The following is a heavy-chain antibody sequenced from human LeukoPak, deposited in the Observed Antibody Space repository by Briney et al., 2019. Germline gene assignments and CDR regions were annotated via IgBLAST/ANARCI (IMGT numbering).Heavy chain of an antibody. J-gene: IGHJ4*02. CDR1: GFTFSSFW. Sequence: GGSLRLSCAASGFTFSSFWLYWVRQVPGKGLIWVSRINEDGSITNYVDSVKGRFTVSRDNAKNTLFLQMHNLRAEDTAVYYCARDLPYCSGADCSVGEDLDFWGQGTLVTVSS. V-gene: IGHV3-74*01. CDR2: INEDGSIT. CDR3: ARDLPYCSGADCSVGEDLDF. D-gene: IGHD2-15*01.